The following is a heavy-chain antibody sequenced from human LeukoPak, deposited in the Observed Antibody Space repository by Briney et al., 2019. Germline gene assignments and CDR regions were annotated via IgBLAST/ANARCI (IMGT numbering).Heavy chain of an antibody. Sequence: GGSLRLSCAASGFTFSSYSMNWVRQAPGKGLEWVSSISSSSCYIYYAASVQRRFTISIDNAKNSLYLQMNSLRAEDTAVYYCAREGGSPPGYYYYYMDVWGKGTTVTVSS. CDR3: AREGGSPPGYYYYYMDV. J-gene: IGHJ6*03. CDR1: GFTFSSYS. V-gene: IGHV3-21*01. CDR2: ISSSSCYI.